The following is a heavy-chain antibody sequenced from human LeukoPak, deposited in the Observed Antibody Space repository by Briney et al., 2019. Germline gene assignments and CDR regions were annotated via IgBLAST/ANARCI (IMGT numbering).Heavy chain of an antibody. D-gene: IGHD2-2*01. J-gene: IGHJ5*02. CDR3: AREVVPAANWGNWFDP. CDR2: ISSSGSTI. Sequence: PGGSLRLSCAASGFTFSDYYMSWIRQAPGKGLEWVSYISSSGSTIYYADSVKGRFTISRDNAKNSLYLQMNSLRAEDTAVYYCAREVVPAANWGNWFDPWGQGTLVTVSS. CDR1: GFTFSDYY. V-gene: IGHV3-11*04.